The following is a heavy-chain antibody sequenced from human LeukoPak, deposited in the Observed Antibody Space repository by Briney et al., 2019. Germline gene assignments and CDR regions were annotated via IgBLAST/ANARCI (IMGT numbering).Heavy chain of an antibody. V-gene: IGHV3-23*01. CDR3: AKNEYDYSNYVDY. CDR1: GFTFDDYT. Sequence: GGSLRLSCAASGFTFDDYTMHWVRQAPGKGLEWVSGIGGSGGSTYYADSVKGHFTISRDNSKNTLYLQMNSLRAEDTAVYYCAKNEYDYSNYVDYWGQGTLVTVSS. CDR2: IGGSGGST. J-gene: IGHJ4*02. D-gene: IGHD4-11*01.